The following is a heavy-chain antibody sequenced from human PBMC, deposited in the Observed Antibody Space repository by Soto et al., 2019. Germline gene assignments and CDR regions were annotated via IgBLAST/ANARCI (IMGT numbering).Heavy chain of an antibody. J-gene: IGHJ5*02. CDR1: GFTFSTYN. CDR2: IPSSTSYI. Sequence: DVQLVESGGGLVQPGGSLRLSCAASGFTFSTYNMNWVRQAPGQGLEWVSSIPSSTSYIFYADSVKGRFTISRDNAKNSLYLQMNSLRAEDTAVYYCARDFGGILRFGESWGQGTLVTVSS. D-gene: IGHD3-10*01. V-gene: IGHV3-21*01. CDR3: ARDFGGILRFGES.